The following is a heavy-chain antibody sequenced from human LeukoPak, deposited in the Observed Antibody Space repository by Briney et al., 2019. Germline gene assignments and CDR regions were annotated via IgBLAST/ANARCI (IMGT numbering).Heavy chain of an antibody. D-gene: IGHD2-2*01. CDR3: ASCSTSCYAVDYYYYGMDV. J-gene: IGHJ6*02. Sequence: SVTVSCKASGGTFSSYAITWVRQAPGQGLEWMGDIVPIVGTANYAQKFQGRVTITADESTSTAYMELSSLGSEDTAVYYCASCSTSCYAVDYYYYGMDVWGQGTTVTVSS. V-gene: IGHV1-69*13. CDR2: IVPIVGTA. CDR1: GGTFSSYA.